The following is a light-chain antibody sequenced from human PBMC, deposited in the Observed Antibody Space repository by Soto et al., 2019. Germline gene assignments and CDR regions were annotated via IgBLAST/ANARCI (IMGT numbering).Light chain of an antibody. J-gene: IGLJ1*01. CDR1: SSHIGANSD. Sequence: QAVVTQPPSVSGAPGQRITISCTGSSSHIGANSDVHWYQQLPGTAPKLLIYGNSNRPSGVPDRFSGSKSGTSASLVITGLQAEDEADYYCQSYDSSLSGPNVFGTGTKLTVL. CDR3: QSYDSSLSGPNV. CDR2: GNS. V-gene: IGLV1-40*01.